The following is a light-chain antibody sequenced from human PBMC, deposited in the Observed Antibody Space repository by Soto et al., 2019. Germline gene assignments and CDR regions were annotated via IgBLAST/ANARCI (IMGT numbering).Light chain of an antibody. V-gene: IGLV2-14*01. Sequence: QSVLTQPASVSGSPGQSITISCTGTSSDVGGYNYVSWYQQHPGKAPKLMIYEVSNRPSGVSNRFSGSKSGNTASLTISGLQAEDEADYYCSSYTSSDYVFGTGTKLTVL. CDR1: SSDVGGYNY. J-gene: IGLJ1*01. CDR2: EVS. CDR3: SSYTSSDYV.